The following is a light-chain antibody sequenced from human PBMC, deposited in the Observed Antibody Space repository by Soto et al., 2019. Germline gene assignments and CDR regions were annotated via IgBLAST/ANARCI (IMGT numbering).Light chain of an antibody. V-gene: IGLV2-11*01. CDR3: SSFAGSNSLA. CDR1: SSDVGGYNY. Sequence: QSALTQPRSVSGSPGQSVTISCTGTSSDVGGYNYVSWYQQHPGKAPKLMIYEVTKRPSGVPDRFSGSKSGTTASLTISGLEAEDDADYYCSSFAGSNSLAFGTGTKLTVL. CDR2: EVT. J-gene: IGLJ1*01.